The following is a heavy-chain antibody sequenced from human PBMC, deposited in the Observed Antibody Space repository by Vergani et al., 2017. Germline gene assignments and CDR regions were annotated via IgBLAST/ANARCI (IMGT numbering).Heavy chain of an antibody. D-gene: IGHD2-2*02. CDR1: GYTFTGYY. V-gene: IGHV1-2*02. CDR3: ARDRVKRKGVPAAIRTYYYYYRDV. CDR2: INPNSGGT. Sequence: QVQLVQSGAEVKKPGASVKVSCKASGYTFTGYYMHWVRQAPGQGLEWMGWINPNSGGTNYAQKVQGRVTMTRDTSISTAYMELSRLRADDTAVYYCARDRVKRKGVPAAIRTYYYYYRDVWGKGTTVTVSS. J-gene: IGHJ6*03.